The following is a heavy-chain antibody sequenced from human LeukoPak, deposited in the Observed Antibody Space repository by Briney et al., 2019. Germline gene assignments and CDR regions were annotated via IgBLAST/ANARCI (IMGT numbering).Heavy chain of an antibody. CDR1: GFTFSSYS. J-gene: IGHJ2*01. D-gene: IGHD3-3*01. V-gene: IGHV3-21*01. Sequence: GGSLRLSCAASGFTFSSYSMNWVRQAPGKGLEWFSSISSSSSYIYYADSVKGRFTISRDNAKNSLYLQMNSLRAEDTAVYYCARNYDFWSGYFDWYFDLWGRGTLVTVSS. CDR3: ARNYDFWSGYFDWYFDL. CDR2: ISSSSSYI.